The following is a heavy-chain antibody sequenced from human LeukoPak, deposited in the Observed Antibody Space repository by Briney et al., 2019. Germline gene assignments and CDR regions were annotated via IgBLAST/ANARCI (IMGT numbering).Heavy chain of an antibody. CDR2: INHSGST. J-gene: IGHJ2*01. CDR3: ARAPGGWYFDL. CDR1: GVSISSGDYY. Sequence: MTSETLSLTCTVSGVSISSGDYYWSWIRQPPGKGLEWIGEINHSGSTNYNPSLKSRVTISVDTSKNQFSLKLSSVTAADTAVYYCARAPGGWYFDLWGRGTLVTVSS. V-gene: IGHV4-30-4*01. D-gene: IGHD3-16*01.